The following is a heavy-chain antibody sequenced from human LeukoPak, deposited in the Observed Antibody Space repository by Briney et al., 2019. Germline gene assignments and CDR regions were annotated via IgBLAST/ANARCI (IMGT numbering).Heavy chain of an antibody. Sequence: GGSLRLSCAASGISFSDYYMSWIRQAPGKGLEWIAYISGSGDTIKYADFVEGRFTISRDNAKNSLYLQMNSLRAEDTALYYCAKDLSALLPGAHNYMDVWGKGTTVTISS. J-gene: IGHJ6*03. CDR1: GISFSDYY. D-gene: IGHD3-3*02. V-gene: IGHV3-11*01. CDR3: AKDLSALLPGAHNYMDV. CDR2: ISGSGDTI.